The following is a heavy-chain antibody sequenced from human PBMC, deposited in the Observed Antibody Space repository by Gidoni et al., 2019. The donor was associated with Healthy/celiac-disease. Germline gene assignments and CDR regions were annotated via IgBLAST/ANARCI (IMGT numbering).Heavy chain of an antibody. CDR2: IRSKAYGGTT. J-gene: IGHJ5*02. Sequence: EVQLVESGGGLVQPGRSLRLSCTASGFTFGAYAMSWFRQAPGKGLEWVGFIRSKAYGGTTEYAASVKGRFTISRDDSKSIAYLQMNSLKTEDTAVYYCTREGGYCSGGSCYSGGFDPWGQGTLVTVSS. CDR3: TREGGYCSGGSCYSGGFDP. D-gene: IGHD2-15*01. CDR1: GFTFGAYA. V-gene: IGHV3-49*03.